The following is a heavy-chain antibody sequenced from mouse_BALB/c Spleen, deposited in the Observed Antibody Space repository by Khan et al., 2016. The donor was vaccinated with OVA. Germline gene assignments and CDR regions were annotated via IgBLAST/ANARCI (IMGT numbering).Heavy chain of an antibody. Sequence: EVQLQESGPGLVKPSQSLSLTCTVTGYSITSAYAWNWIRQFPGNRLEWMGYINYSGSPSSTPSLKSRISITRDTSKKQFFLQLNSVTAEDTGTYYCARGRGYWGQGTLVTVSA. CDR3: ARGRGY. CDR2: INYSGSP. V-gene: IGHV3-2*02. D-gene: IGHD3-3*01. J-gene: IGHJ3*02. CDR1: GYSITSAYA.